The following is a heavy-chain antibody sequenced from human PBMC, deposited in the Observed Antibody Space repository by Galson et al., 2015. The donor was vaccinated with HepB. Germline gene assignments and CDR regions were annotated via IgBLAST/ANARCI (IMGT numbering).Heavy chain of an antibody. J-gene: IGHJ4*02. CDR3: ARVKIGSGDRLEY. D-gene: IGHD2-21*01. Sequence: SLRLSCAASGFSFSNYWMSWVRQAPGEGLEWVANIGEDGKETYYLDSVKGRFTISRDNAKNSLYLQINGLRAEDTAFYYCARVKIGSGDRLEYWGQGTLVTVSS. CDR1: GFSFSNYW. CDR2: IGEDGKET. V-gene: IGHV3-7*03.